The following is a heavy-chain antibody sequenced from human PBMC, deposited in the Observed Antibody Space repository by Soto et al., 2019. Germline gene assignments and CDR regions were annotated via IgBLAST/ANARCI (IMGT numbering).Heavy chain of an antibody. V-gene: IGHV3-21*01. Sequence: EVQLVESGGGLVKHGGSLRLSCAASGFTFSSYSMNWVRQAPGKGLEGVSSIRSSSSYIYYAGSVKGRFTIYRDNAKNSLYLQMKSLRAEDTAGYYCGRAFSNSSWKSNWFDPWGQGTLVTVSS. CDR3: GRAFSNSSWKSNWFDP. CDR1: GFTFSSYS. J-gene: IGHJ5*02. D-gene: IGHD6-13*01. CDR2: IRSSSSYI.